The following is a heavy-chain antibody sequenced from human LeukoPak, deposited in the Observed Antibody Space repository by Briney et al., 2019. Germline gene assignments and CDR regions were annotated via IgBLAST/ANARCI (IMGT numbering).Heavy chain of an antibody. D-gene: IGHD6-6*01. CDR1: GGSISSYY. CDR2: IYYSGST. V-gene: IGHV4-59*01. CDR3: ARGYSSSSPFGY. J-gene: IGHJ4*02. Sequence: PSETLSLTCTVSGGSISSYYGSWIRQPPGKGLEWIGYIYYSGSTNYNPSLKSRVTISVDTSKNQFSLKLSSVTAADTAVYYCARGYSSSSPFGYWGQGTLVTVSS.